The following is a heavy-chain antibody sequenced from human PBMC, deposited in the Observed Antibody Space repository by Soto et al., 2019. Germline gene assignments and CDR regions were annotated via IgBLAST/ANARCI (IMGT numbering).Heavy chain of an antibody. Sequence: SETLSLTCAVYGGSFSGYYWSWIRQPPGKGLEWIGEINHSGSTNYNPSLKSRVTISVDTSKNQFSLRLSSVTAADTAVYYCASRQDIVVVPAATRGTEYNWFDPWGQGTLVTVSS. CDR2: INHSGST. CDR1: GGSFSGYY. D-gene: IGHD2-2*01. V-gene: IGHV4-34*01. CDR3: ASRQDIVVVPAATRGTEYNWFDP. J-gene: IGHJ5*02.